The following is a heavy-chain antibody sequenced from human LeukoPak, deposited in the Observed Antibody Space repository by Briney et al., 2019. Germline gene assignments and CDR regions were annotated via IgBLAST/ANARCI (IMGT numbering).Heavy chain of an antibody. V-gene: IGHV4-38-2*02. CDR2: IYHSGST. CDR3: ARDREACSGGSCYSGLFDI. J-gene: IGHJ3*02. CDR1: GYSISSGYY. Sequence: PSETLSLTCTVSGYSISSGYYWGWIRQPPGKGLEWIGSIYHSGSTYDNPSLKSRVTISVDTSKNQFSLKLSSVTAADTAVYYCARDREACSGGSCYSGLFDIWGQGTMVTVSS. D-gene: IGHD2-15*01.